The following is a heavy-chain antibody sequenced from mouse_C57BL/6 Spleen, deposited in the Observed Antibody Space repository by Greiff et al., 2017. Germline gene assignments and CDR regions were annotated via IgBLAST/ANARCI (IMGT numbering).Heavy chain of an antibody. Sequence: VKLMESGAELARPGASVKLSCKASGYTFTSYGISWVKQRTGQGLEWIGEIYPRSGNTYYNEKFKGKATLTADKSSSTAYMELRSLTSEDSAVYFCARKGGSSGPAWFAYWGQGTLVTVSA. V-gene: IGHV1-81*01. CDR1: GYTFTSYG. CDR2: IYPRSGNT. D-gene: IGHD3-2*02. CDR3: ARKGGSSGPAWFAY. J-gene: IGHJ3*01.